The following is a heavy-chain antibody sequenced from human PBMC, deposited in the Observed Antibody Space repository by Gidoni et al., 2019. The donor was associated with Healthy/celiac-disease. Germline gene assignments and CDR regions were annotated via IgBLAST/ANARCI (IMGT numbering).Heavy chain of an antibody. D-gene: IGHD3-3*01. J-gene: IGHJ5*02. Sequence: PGQRLRGVSAISGSGGSTYYADSVKGRFTISRDNSKNTLYLQMNSLRAEDTAVYYCAKGGTYYDFWSGYYDIDPWGQGTLVTVSS. V-gene: IGHV3-23*01. CDR2: ISGSGGST. CDR3: AKGGTYYDFWSGYYDIDP.